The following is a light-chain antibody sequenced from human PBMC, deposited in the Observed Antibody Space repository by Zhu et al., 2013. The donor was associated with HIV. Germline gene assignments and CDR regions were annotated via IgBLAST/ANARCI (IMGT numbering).Light chain of an antibody. Sequence: DILMTQSPSSLSASVGDRVTITCRASRSINIYLNWYQQKPGKAPKLLIYTTSSLQTGVPSRFSGSGYGTDFTLTISSLQPEDFATYYCQQSYGTPYTFGQGTKLEI. CDR3: QQSYGTPYT. CDR2: TTS. J-gene: IGKJ2*01. CDR1: RSINIY. V-gene: IGKV1-39*01.